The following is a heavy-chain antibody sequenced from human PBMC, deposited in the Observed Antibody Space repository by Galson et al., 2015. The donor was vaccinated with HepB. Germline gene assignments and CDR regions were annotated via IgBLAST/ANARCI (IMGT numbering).Heavy chain of an antibody. CDR2: IYCADSDV. CDR1: GYSFTSYW. J-gene: IGHJ2*01. D-gene: IGHD3-22*01. CDR3: ARRSGDSSTYYWPYLSFDV. V-gene: IGHV5-51*03. Sequence: QSGAEMKKPGESLKISCKASGYSFTSYWIGWVRQMPGKGLEWMGIIYCADSDVRYSPSFEGQVTISVDMSTRTAHLQWSSLKASDTAMYYCARRSGDSSTYYWPYLSFDVWGRGTLVTVSS.